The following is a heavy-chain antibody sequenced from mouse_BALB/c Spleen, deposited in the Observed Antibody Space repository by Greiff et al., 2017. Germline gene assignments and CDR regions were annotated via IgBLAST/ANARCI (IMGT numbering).Heavy chain of an antibody. Sequence: EVMLVESGGGLVKPGGSLKLSCAASGFTFSDYYMYWVRQTPEKRLEWVATISDGGSYTYYPDSVKGRFTISRDNAKNNLYLQMSSLKSEDTAMYYCARGAYGNYYYAMDYWGQGTSVTVSS. CDR2: ISDGGSYT. J-gene: IGHJ4*01. D-gene: IGHD2-10*02. CDR1: GFTFSDYY. V-gene: IGHV5-4*02. CDR3: ARGAYGNYYYAMDY.